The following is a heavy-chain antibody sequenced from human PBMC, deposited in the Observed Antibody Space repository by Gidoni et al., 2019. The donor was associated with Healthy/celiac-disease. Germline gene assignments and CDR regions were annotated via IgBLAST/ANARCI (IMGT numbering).Heavy chain of an antibody. CDR2: IIPIFGTA. CDR3: ARVQDYYDSSGYSNWFDP. Sequence: QVQLVQSGAEVKKPGSSVKVSCKASGATFSRYALSWVRQAPGQGLEWMGGIIPIFGTANYAQKFQGRVTITADESTSTAYMELSSLRSEDTAVYYCARVQDYYDSSGYSNWFDPWGQGTLVTVSS. D-gene: IGHD3-22*01. CDR1: GATFSRYA. J-gene: IGHJ5*02. V-gene: IGHV1-69*01.